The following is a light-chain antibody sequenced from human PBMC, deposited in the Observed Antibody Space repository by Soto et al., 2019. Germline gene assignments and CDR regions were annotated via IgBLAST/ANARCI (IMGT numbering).Light chain of an antibody. V-gene: IGLV2-23*02. CDR2: EVA. CDR1: STDPATYDL. Sequence: QSALTQPASVSGSPGQSITISCTGTSTDPATYDLVSWYQQHPGKAPQLIIYEVAKRPSGVSARFSGSQSGDTASLTISGLQAADEAYYYCCSRLLGGGTKLTVL. CDR3: CSRL. J-gene: IGLJ2*01.